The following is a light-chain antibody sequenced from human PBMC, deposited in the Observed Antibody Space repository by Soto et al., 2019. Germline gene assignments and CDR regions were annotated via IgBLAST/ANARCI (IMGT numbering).Light chain of an antibody. V-gene: IGKV1-8*01. CDR1: QSISSY. J-gene: IGKJ1*01. Sequence: ILMTQSPSSFSASPGDRVTITCRASQSISSYLAWYQQKPGKAPKLLIYAASTLQSGVPSRFSGSGSGTDFTLTISSLQSEDFATYYCQQYYSYSGTFGQGTKVDIK. CDR2: AAS. CDR3: QQYYSYSGT.